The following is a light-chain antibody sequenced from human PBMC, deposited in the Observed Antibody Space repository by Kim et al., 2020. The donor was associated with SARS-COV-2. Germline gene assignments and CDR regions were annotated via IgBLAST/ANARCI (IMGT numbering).Light chain of an antibody. Sequence: EIRMTQSPSSLSASVGDRVTITCRASQTINTYLNWYQQIPGHAPKLLIYGASHLQSGVPSRFSGNGSGTDFTLTLTSLQPADFRTYYCQQTDSFPLTFGGGTRVEI. J-gene: IGKJ4*01. CDR1: QTINTY. V-gene: IGKV1-39*01. CDR3: QQTDSFPLT. CDR2: GAS.